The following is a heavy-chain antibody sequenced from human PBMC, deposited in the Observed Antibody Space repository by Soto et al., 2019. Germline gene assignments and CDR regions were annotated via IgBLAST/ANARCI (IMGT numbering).Heavy chain of an antibody. J-gene: IGHJ4*02. CDR1: GYTFTGYY. D-gene: IGHD3-16*01. Sequence: ASVKVSCKASGYTFTGYYMHWVRQAPGQGLEWMGWINPNSGGTNYAQKFQGRVTMTRDTSISTAYMELSRLRSDDTAVYYCARDSSYDYVWGSPALGWYYFDYWGQGTLVTVSS. V-gene: IGHV1-2*02. CDR2: INPNSGGT. CDR3: ARDSSYDYVWGSPALGWYYFDY.